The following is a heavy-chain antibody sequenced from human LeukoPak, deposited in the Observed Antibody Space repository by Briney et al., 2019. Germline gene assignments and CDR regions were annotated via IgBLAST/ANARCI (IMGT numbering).Heavy chain of an antibody. Sequence: AASVKVSCKVSGYTLTGLFMHWVRQTPGKGLERRGGFDPEEGETIYAQKFQGRVTMTEDTSTDTAYMELSSLRSEDTAVYYCATDAARHTDAFDIWGQGTMVTVSS. CDR1: GYTLTGLF. D-gene: IGHD2-15*01. CDR3: ATDAARHTDAFDI. CDR2: FDPEEGET. J-gene: IGHJ3*02. V-gene: IGHV1-24*01.